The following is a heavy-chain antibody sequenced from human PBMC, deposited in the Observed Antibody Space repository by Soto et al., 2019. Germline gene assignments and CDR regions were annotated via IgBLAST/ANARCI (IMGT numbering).Heavy chain of an antibody. Sequence: SAMVFSIVSAYTLTELSMHCLRQAPGGEVEWWGGFDPEDGETNYAQEFQCRVAMTEGTSKNEASLRLSSLRSEDTAVYYCATEDSSDFIDRWGQGTLVTVSS. J-gene: IGHJ5*02. CDR2: FDPEDGET. V-gene: IGHV1-24*01. D-gene: IGHD3-22*01. CDR1: AYTLTELS. CDR3: ATEDSSDFIDR.